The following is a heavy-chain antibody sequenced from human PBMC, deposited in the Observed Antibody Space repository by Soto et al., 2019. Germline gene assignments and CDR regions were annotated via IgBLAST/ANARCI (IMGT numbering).Heavy chain of an antibody. D-gene: IGHD6-6*01. V-gene: IGHV1-2*04. CDR2: INPNSGGT. CDR3: ARDHSSSSRWGHYYYYGMDV. J-gene: IGHJ6*02. CDR1: GYTFTGYY. Sequence: QVQLVQSGAEVKKPGASVKVSCKASGYTFTGYYMHWVRQAPGQGLEWMGWINPNSGGTNYAQKFQGWVTMNRDTPISTAYMELSRLRSDDTAVYYCARDHSSSSRWGHYYYYGMDVWGQGTTVTVSS.